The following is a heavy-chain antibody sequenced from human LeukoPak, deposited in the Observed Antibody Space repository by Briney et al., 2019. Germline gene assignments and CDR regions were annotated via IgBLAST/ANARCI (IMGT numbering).Heavy chain of an antibody. V-gene: IGHV3-9*03. D-gene: IGHD3-22*01. J-gene: IGHJ4*02. Sequence: PGRSLRLSCAAFGFTFDDYAMHWVRQAPGKGLEWVSGISWNSGSIGYADSVKGRFTISRDNAKNSLYLQMNSLRAEDMALYYCAKAAWGYDSSGYYSYFDYWGQGTLVTVSS. CDR1: GFTFDDYA. CDR3: AKAAWGYDSSGYYSYFDY. CDR2: ISWNSGSI.